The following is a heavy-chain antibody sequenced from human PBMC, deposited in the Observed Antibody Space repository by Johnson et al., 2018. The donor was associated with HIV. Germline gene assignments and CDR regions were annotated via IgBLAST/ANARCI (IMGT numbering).Heavy chain of an antibody. D-gene: IGHD6-19*01. J-gene: IGHJ3*02. CDR1: GLNFSDYG. CDR2: ISFDGTTE. Sequence: VQLVESGGGVVQPGRSVRLSCAVSGLNFSDYGMHWVRQAPGRGLEWVSIISFDGTTEYYTDSVKGRFTISRDNFNSTLYLQMNNLRTEDTAIYYCARYSSGWQGLDAFDIWGQGTMVTVSS. CDR3: ARYSSGWQGLDAFDI. V-gene: IGHV3-30*03.